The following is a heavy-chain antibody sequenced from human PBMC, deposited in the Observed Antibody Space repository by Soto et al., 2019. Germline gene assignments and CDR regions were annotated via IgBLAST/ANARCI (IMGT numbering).Heavy chain of an antibody. CDR2: INPGGGST. V-gene: IGHV1-46*01. CDR1: GDTFTSYY. CDR3: ASLVVPAASNYYYYYGMDV. D-gene: IGHD2-2*01. Sequence: GASVKVSCKASGDTFTSYYMHWVRQAPGQVLEWMGIINPGGGSTSYAQKFQGRVTMTRDTSTSTVYMELSSLRSEDTAVYYCASLVVPAASNYYYYYGMDVWGQGTTVTV. J-gene: IGHJ6*02.